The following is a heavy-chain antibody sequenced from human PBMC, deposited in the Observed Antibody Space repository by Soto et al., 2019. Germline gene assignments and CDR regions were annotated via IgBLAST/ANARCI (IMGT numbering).Heavy chain of an antibody. J-gene: IGHJ6*02. CDR1: GYTFTSYG. CDR2: ISAYNGNT. D-gene: IGHD6-13*01. Sequence: GASVKVSCKASGYTFTSYGISWVGQAPGQGLEWMGWISAYNGNTNYAQKLQGRVTMTTDTSTSTAYMELRSLRSDDTAVYYCARLSRYSSSWYRYYYGMDVWGQGTTVTVSS. CDR3: ARLSRYSSSWYRYYYGMDV. V-gene: IGHV1-18*01.